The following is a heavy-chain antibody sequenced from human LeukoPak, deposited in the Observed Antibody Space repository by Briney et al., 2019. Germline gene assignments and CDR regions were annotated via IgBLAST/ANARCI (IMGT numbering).Heavy chain of an antibody. CDR3: ARGTMVRGTFYYYYYYMDV. CDR1: GGSISSYY. CDR2: IYTSGST. Sequence: PSETLSLTCTVSGGSISSYYWSWIRQPPGKGLEWIGRIYTSGSTNYNPSLKSRVTMSVDTSKNQFSLKLSSVTAADTAVYYCARGTMVRGTFYYYYYYMDVWGKGTTVTVSS. J-gene: IGHJ6*03. D-gene: IGHD3-10*01. V-gene: IGHV4-4*07.